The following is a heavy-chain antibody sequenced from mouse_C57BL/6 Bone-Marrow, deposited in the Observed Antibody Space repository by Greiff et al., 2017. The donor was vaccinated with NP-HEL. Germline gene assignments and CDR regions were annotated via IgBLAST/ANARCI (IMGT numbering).Heavy chain of an antibody. CDR1: GFSLTSYA. CDR2: IWTGGGT. CDR3: ARPTVVAGDWYFDV. V-gene: IGHV2-9-1*01. Sequence: VQRVESGPGLVAPSPCLTITCTVSGFSLTSYAISWVRQPPGKGLEWLGVIWTGGGTNYNSALKSRLSISKDNSKSQVFLKMNSLRTDDTARYYCARPTVVAGDWYFDVWGTGTTVTVSS. D-gene: IGHD1-1*01. J-gene: IGHJ1*03.